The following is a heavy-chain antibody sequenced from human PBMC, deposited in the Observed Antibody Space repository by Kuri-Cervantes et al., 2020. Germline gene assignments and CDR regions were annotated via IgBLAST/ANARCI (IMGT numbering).Heavy chain of an antibody. CDR1: GFTFSSYG. J-gene: IGHJ3*02. CDR2: ISYDGSNK. D-gene: IGHD6-19*01. CDR3: ARDALPGIAVAGVRAFDI. Sequence: GESLKISCAASGFTFSSYGMHWVRQAPGKGLEWVAVISYDGSNKYYADSVKGRITISRDNSKNTLYLQMNSLRAEDTAVYYCARDALPGIAVAGVRAFDIWGQGTMVTVSS. V-gene: IGHV3-30*03.